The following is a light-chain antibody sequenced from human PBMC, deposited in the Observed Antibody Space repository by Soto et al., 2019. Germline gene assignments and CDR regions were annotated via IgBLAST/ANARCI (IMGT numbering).Light chain of an antibody. V-gene: IGLV1-40*01. Sequence: QSVLTQPPSVSGAPGPRVTLSCTGNTSNLGAGYDVHWYQQLPGAAPKLVIFGNRNRPSGVPEPFSGSKSVTSASLAITGLQAEDEADYYCQAYDYSLTASVFGGGTKLTVL. J-gene: IGLJ3*02. CDR3: QAYDYSLTASV. CDR1: TSNLGAGYD. CDR2: GNR.